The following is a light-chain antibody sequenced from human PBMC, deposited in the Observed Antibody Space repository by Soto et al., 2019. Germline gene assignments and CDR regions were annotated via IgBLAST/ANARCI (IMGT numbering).Light chain of an antibody. V-gene: IGKV1-5*01. Sequence: DVQMTQSPSTLSASVGDRVTITFRASQSISFWLAWYQQKPGLAPKLLIYDASSLESGVPSRFSGSRSGTEFTLTISSLQPDDFATYYCQQYYSFPTFGQGTRLEI. CDR1: QSISFW. CDR3: QQYYSFPT. CDR2: DAS. J-gene: IGKJ5*01.